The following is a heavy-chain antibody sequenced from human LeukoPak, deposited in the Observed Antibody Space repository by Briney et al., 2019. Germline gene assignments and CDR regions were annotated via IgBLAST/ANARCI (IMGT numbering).Heavy chain of an antibody. Sequence: TLSLTCSVSGGSISSGGYYWSWIRQHPGKGLEGIGNIYYSGSTYYNPSLKSRVTISVDTSENQFSLKLTSVTAADTAVYYCASRCPSYCTGGSCYSCDYWGRGTLVTVSS. J-gene: IGHJ4*02. D-gene: IGHD2-15*01. CDR2: IYYSGST. CDR1: GGSISSGGYY. CDR3: ASRCPSYCTGGSCYSCDY. V-gene: IGHV4-31*03.